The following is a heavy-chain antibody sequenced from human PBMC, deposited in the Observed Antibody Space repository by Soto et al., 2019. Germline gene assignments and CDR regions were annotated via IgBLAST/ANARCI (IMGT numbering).Heavy chain of an antibody. Sequence: QVQLVESGGGVVQPGRSLRLSCAASGFTFSSYAMHWVRQAPGKGLEWVAVISYDGSNKYYADSVKGRFTISRDNSKNTLYLHMNSLRAEDTAVYYCARGTPYFDDWGQGTLVTVSS. V-gene: IGHV3-30-3*01. J-gene: IGHJ4*02. CDR3: ARGTPYFDD. CDR1: GFTFSSYA. CDR2: ISYDGSNK.